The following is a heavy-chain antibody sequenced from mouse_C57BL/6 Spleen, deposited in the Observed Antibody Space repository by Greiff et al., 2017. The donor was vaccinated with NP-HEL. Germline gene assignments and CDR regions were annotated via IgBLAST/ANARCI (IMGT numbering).Heavy chain of an antibody. CDR2: ISYDGSN. D-gene: IGHD4-1*01. CDR3: ERGPLGRGYFDV. J-gene: IGHJ1*03. Sequence: ESGPGLVKPSQSLSLTCSVTGYSITSGYYWNWIRQFPGNKLEWMGYISYDGSNNYNPSLKNRISITRDTSKNQFFLKLNSVTTEDTATYYCERGPLGRGYFDVWGTGTTVTVSS. CDR1: GYSITSGYY. V-gene: IGHV3-6*01.